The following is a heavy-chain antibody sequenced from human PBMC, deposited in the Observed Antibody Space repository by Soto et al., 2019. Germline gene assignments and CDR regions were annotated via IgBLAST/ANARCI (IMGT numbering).Heavy chain of an antibody. Sequence: QVQLQESGPGLVKPSQTLSLTCTVSGGSISSGGYYWSWIRQHPGKGLEWIGYIYYSGSTYYNPSLKSRIXKSGDXXKTQFSLKLSSVAAADTAVYYCARYIVATTYYFDSWGQGTLVTVSS. V-gene: IGHV4-31*03. J-gene: IGHJ4*02. CDR3: ARYIVATTYYFDS. D-gene: IGHD5-12*01. CDR1: GGSISSGGYY. CDR2: IYYSGST.